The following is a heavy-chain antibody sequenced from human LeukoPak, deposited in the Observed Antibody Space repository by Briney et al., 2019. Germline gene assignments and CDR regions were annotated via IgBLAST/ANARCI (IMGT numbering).Heavy chain of an antibody. D-gene: IGHD1-26*01. V-gene: IGHV1-2*02. J-gene: IGHJ4*02. CDR2: INPNSGGT. CDR3: ARVRGGRGSYYFDY. Sequence: ASVKVSCTASGYTFTGYYMHWVRQAPGQGLEWMGWINPNSGGTNYAQKFQGRVIMTRDTSISTAYMELSRLRSDDTAVYYCARVRGGRGSYYFDYWGQGTLVTVSS. CDR1: GYTFTGYY.